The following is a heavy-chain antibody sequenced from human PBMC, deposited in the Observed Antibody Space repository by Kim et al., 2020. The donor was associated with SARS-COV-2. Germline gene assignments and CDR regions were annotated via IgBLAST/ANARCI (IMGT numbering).Heavy chain of an antibody. D-gene: IGHD3-10*01. V-gene: IGHV4-4*02. CDR2: IYHSGST. CDR3: ARVAGDYYGSATPQTDY. Sequence: SETLSLTCAVSGGSISSSNWWSWVRQPPGKGLEWIGEIYHSGSTNYNPSLKSRVTISVDKSKNQFSLKLSSVTAADTAVYYCARVAGDYYGSATPQTDYWGQGTLVTVSS. J-gene: IGHJ4*02. CDR1: GGSISSSNW.